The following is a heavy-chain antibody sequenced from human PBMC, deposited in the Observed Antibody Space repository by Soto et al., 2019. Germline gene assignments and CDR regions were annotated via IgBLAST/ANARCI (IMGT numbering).Heavy chain of an antibody. J-gene: IGHJ4*02. D-gene: IGHD4-17*01. CDR1: GFTFSSYA. V-gene: IGHV3-23*01. Sequence: EVQLLECGGGLVQPGGSLRLSCAASGFTFSSYAMSWVRQAPGKGLEWVSAISGSGGSTYYADSVKGRFTICRDNSKNTLYLQMKSLRAEDTAVYYCAKDTGDYALYYFDYWGQASLVTVSS. CDR2: ISGSGGST. CDR3: AKDTGDYALYYFDY.